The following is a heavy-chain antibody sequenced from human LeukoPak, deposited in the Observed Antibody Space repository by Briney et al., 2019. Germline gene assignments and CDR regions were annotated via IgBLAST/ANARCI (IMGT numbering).Heavy chain of an antibody. CDR3: ARGLLPAGDYVWYFDL. CDR1: GGTFSSSA. V-gene: IGHV1-69*15. Sequence: SVKVSCKASGGTFSSSAITWVRQAPGQGLVWMGNIIPIFGTANYAQKSQGRVTITADESTSTAYMELSSLRSEDTAVYYCARGLLPAGDYVWYFDLWGRGTLVTVSS. CDR2: IIPIFGTA. D-gene: IGHD4-17*01. J-gene: IGHJ2*01.